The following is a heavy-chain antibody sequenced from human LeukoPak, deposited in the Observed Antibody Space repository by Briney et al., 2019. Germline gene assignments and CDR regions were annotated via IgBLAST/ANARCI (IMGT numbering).Heavy chain of an antibody. CDR1: GFTFSSYW. CDR3: AGGGSSRFGY. Sequence: GGSLRLSCAASGFTFSSYWMSWVRQAPGKGLEWVANIKEGGSEKYYVESVKGRFTISRDNAKNSLFLQMNSLRGEDTAMYYCAGGGSSRFGYWGQGTLVTVSS. V-gene: IGHV3-7*01. J-gene: IGHJ4*02. CDR2: IKEGGSEK. D-gene: IGHD1-26*01.